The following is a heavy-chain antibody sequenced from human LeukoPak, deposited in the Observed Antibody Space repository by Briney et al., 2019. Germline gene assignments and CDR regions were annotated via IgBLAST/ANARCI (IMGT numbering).Heavy chain of an antibody. D-gene: IGHD6-19*01. CDR3: SSAYSSGWYQYYFDY. V-gene: IGHV3-7*01. CDR2: IKQDGNEM. CDR1: GFTFSTYW. Sequence: PGGSLRLSWAASGFTFSTYWMSWVRQAPGKGLEWVANIKQDGNEMYYVDSVKGRFTIARDNAKNSLYLQMNSLRAEDTAVYYCSSAYSSGWYQYYFDYWGQGTLVTVSS. J-gene: IGHJ4*02.